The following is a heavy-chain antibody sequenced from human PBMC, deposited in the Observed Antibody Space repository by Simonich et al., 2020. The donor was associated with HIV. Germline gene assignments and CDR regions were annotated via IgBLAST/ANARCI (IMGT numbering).Heavy chain of an antibody. J-gene: IGHJ5*02. CDR3: ARASGFDP. Sequence: EVQLVESGGGLVQPGWSLRLSCAASGFTFSSYWMHWVRQAPGKGLVWVSRISRDGSSTSYADSVKGRFTISRDNAKNTLYLQMNSLRAEDTGVYYCARASGFDPWGQGTLVTVSS. V-gene: IGHV3-74*02. CDR2: ISRDGSST. CDR1: GFTFSSYW.